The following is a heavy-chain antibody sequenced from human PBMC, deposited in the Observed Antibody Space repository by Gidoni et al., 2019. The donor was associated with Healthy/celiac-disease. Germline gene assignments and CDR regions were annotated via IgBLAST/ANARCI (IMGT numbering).Heavy chain of an antibody. CDR2: IKHSGST. D-gene: IGHD2-2*01. V-gene: IGHV4-34*01. J-gene: IGHJ4*02. CDR3: ARDPPPYCSSTSCWDY. CDR1: GGSFSGYY. Sequence: QVQLQQWGAGLLKPSETLSLTCAVYGGSFSGYYWSWIRQPPGKGLEWIGEIKHSGSTNYNPSLKSRVTISVDTSKNQFSLKLSSVTAADTAVYYCARDPPPYCSSTSCWDYWGQGTLVTVSS.